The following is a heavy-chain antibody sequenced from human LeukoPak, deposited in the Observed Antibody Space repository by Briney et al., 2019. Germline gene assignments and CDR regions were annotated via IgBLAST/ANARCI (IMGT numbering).Heavy chain of an antibody. Sequence: GGSLRLSCAASGFTFSSYAMSWVRQAPGKGLEWVSAISGSGGSTYYADSVKGRFTISRDNSKNTLYLQMNSLRAEDAAVYFCAKAPVTSCRGAYCYPFDSWGQGTLVAVSS. D-gene: IGHD2-21*01. V-gene: IGHV3-23*01. CDR2: ISGSGGST. CDR3: AKAPVTSCRGAYCYPFDS. CDR1: GFTFSSYA. J-gene: IGHJ4*02.